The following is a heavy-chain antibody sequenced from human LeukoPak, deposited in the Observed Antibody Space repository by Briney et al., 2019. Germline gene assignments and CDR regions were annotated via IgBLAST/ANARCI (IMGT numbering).Heavy chain of an antibody. CDR2: INHSGST. V-gene: IGHV4-34*01. CDR1: GGSFSGCY. CDR3: ARGNLIQLWFRFAFDI. J-gene: IGHJ3*02. D-gene: IGHD5-18*01. Sequence: SETLSLTCAVYGGSFSGCYWSWIRQPPGKGLEWIGEINHSGSTNYNPSLKSRVTISVDTSKNQFSLKLSSVTAADTAVYYCARGNLIQLWFRFAFDIWGQGTMVTVSS.